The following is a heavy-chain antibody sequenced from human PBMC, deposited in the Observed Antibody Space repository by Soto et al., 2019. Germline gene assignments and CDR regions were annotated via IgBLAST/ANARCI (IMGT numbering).Heavy chain of an antibody. CDR3: ARDHSGSFLPFFDY. CDR2: INHSGST. J-gene: IGHJ4*02. CDR1: GGSFSGYY. V-gene: IGHV4-34*01. Sequence: SETLSLTCAVYGGSFSGYYWSWIRQPPGKGLEWIGEINHSGSTNYNPSLKSRVTISVDTSKNQFSLKLSSVTAADTAVYYCARDHSGSFLPFFDYWGQATLVTVSS. D-gene: IGHD1-26*01.